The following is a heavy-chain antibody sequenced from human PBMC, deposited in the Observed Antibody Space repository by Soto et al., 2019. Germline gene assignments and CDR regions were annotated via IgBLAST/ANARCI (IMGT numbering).Heavy chain of an antibody. CDR3: AKRPLAGSGWTFDY. V-gene: IGHV3-30*18. CDR2: ISYSGNQ. J-gene: IGHJ4*02. Sequence: GRSLRLSCSASGFNFNTHGMHCVRQSPCKGLEWVSYISYSGNQYYADSVQGRFTISRDDSKNTVFLQINSLRTEDTAVYYCAKRPLAGSGWTFDYWGPGAAVTVSS. CDR1: GFNFNTHG. D-gene: IGHD6-19*01.